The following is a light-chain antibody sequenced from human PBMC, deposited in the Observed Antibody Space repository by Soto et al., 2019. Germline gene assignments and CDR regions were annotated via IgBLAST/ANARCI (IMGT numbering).Light chain of an antibody. Sequence: EIVMTQSPATLSVSPGEGATLSCRASQTVLSNLAWYQQKPGQAPRLLIYGASTRATGIPARFSGSGSGTEFTLTISSLQSEDFAVYYCQRYNNWPITFGQGTRLEIK. CDR2: GAS. V-gene: IGKV3-15*01. CDR3: QRYNNWPIT. J-gene: IGKJ5*01. CDR1: QTVLSN.